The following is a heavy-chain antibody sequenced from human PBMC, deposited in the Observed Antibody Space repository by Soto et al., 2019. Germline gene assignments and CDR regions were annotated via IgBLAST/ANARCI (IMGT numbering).Heavy chain of an antibody. CDR1: GFTVSSNY. Sequence: EVQLVESGGGLVQPGGSLRLSCAASGFTVSSNYMSWIRQAPRKGLEWVSVIYSGGSTYYADSVKGRFTISRDNSKNTLYLQMNSLRAEDTAVYYCAAAYSSRGGDYWGQGTLVTVSS. CDR2: IYSGGST. V-gene: IGHV3-66*01. CDR3: AAAYSSRGGDY. D-gene: IGHD6-13*01. J-gene: IGHJ4*02.